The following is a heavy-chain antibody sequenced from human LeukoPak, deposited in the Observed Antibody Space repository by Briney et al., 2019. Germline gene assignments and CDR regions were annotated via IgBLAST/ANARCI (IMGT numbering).Heavy chain of an antibody. J-gene: IGHJ3*02. CDR1: GFTFDDYA. CDR2: ISWNSGSI. D-gene: IGHD5-18*01. CDR3: AKGHTAMGDAFDI. V-gene: IGHV3-9*01. Sequence: GGSLRLSCAASGFTFDDYAMHWVRQAPGKGLEWVSGISWNSGSIGYADSVKGRFTISRDNAKNSLYLQMNSLRAEDTALYYRAKGHTAMGDAFDIWGQGTMVTVSS.